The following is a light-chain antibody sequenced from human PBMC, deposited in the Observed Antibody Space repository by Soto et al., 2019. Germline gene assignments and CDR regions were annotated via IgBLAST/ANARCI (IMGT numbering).Light chain of an antibody. Sequence: IVMTQSPDSLAVSLGERATINCKSSQSVLYSSKNKNYLAWYQQKPGQAPKLLIYWASTRESGVPDRFSGSGSGTDFTLTISSLQAEDAAVYYCQQYVSSPRTFGQGTKVDIK. CDR1: QSVLYSSKNKNY. V-gene: IGKV4-1*01. J-gene: IGKJ1*01. CDR2: WAS. CDR3: QQYVSSPRT.